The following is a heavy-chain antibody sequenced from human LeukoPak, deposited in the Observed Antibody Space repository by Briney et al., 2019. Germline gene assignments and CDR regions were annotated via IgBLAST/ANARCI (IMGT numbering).Heavy chain of an antibody. CDR1: GGTFSSYA. D-gene: IGHD3-3*01. CDR2: IITIFGTA. CDR3: AGPNRRPDFWSGYYYYYMDV. V-gene: IGHV1-69*01. Sequence: SVKVSCKAFGGTFSSYAISWVRQSPGQGLEWMGGIITIFGTANYAQKFQGRVTITADESTSTAYMELSSRRSEDTAVYYCAGPNRRPDFWSGYYYYYMDVWGKGTTVTVSS. J-gene: IGHJ6*03.